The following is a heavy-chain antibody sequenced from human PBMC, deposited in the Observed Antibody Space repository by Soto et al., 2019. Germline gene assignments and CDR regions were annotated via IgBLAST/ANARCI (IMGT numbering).Heavy chain of an antibody. Sequence: GGSLSLSCAASGFTSSSYSMNWVRQAPGEGLEWVSSISSSSSYIYYADSVKGRFTISRDNAKSSLYLQMNSLRAEDTAVYCWARNRRGIASPGDDYYVKDVGGQGRTENVSS. CDR3: ARNRRGIASPGDDYYVKDV. CDR1: GFTSSSYS. D-gene: IGHD2-21*01. CDR2: ISSSSSYI. V-gene: IGHV3-21*01. J-gene: IGHJ6*02.